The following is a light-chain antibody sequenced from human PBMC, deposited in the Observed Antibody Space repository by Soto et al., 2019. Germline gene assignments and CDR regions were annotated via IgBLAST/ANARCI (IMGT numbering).Light chain of an antibody. J-gene: IGLJ3*02. CDR2: GNN. Sequence: QSVLTQPPSVSGAPGQRVTISCTGSSSNIGAGYDVQWYQQLPGTAPKLLIYGNNNRPSGVPDRFSGSKSGTSAFLAIAGLQAEDEADYYCQSYDSTLSGLFGGGTKLTVL. V-gene: IGLV1-40*01. CDR3: QSYDSTLSGL. CDR1: SSNIGAGYD.